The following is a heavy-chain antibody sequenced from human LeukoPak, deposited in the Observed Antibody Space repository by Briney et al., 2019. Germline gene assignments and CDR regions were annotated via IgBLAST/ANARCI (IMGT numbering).Heavy chain of an antibody. CDR3: ARGHSSSWYYFDY. Sequence: GESLRLSCAASGFTFSSYSMNWVRQAPGKGLEWVSSISSSSSSIYYADSVKGRFTISRDNAKNSLYLQMNSLRAEDTAVYYCARGHSSSWYYFDYWGQGTLVTVSS. CDR1: GFTFSSYS. D-gene: IGHD6-13*01. CDR2: ISSSSSSI. J-gene: IGHJ4*02. V-gene: IGHV3-21*01.